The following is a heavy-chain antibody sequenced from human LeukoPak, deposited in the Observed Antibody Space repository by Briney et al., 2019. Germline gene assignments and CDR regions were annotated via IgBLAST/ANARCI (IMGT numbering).Heavy chain of an antibody. V-gene: IGHV1-69*02. Sequence: ASVKVSCKASGGTFSSYTISWVRQAPGQGLEWMGRIIPILGIANYAQKFQGRVTMTRNTSISTAYIELSSLRSEDTAVYYCASGTIMRDYWGQGTLVTVSS. CDR2: IIPILGIA. J-gene: IGHJ4*02. CDR3: ASGTIMRDY. D-gene: IGHD2-8*01. CDR1: GGTFSSYT.